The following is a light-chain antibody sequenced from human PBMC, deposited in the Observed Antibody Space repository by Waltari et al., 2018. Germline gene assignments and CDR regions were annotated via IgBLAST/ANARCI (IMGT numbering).Light chain of an antibody. J-gene: IGKJ5*01. Sequence: EIVLTQSPGPLSLSPGERATLSCRASQSVSSSYLAWYQQKPGQAPRLLIYGASSRATGIPDRFSGSGSGTDFTLTISRLEPEDFAVYYCQQYGSSRITFGQGTRLEIK. CDR3: QQYGSSRIT. CDR1: QSVSSSY. CDR2: GAS. V-gene: IGKV3-20*01.